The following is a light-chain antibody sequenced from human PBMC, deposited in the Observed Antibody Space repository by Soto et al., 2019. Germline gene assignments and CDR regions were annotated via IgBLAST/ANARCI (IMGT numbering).Light chain of an antibody. CDR2: KDT. Sequence: SYELTQPPSVSVSPGQTARITCSGDALPKQHTYWYQQKPGQAPVMVICKDTERPSGIPARFSGSISGTTVTSTISGVQAEDEADYYCQSADTSGTYVVFGGGTKVTVL. V-gene: IGLV3-25*03. J-gene: IGLJ3*02. CDR3: QSADTSGTYVV. CDR1: ALPKQH.